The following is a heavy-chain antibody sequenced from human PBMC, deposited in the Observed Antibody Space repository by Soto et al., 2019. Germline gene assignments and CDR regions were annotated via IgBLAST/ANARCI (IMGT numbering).Heavy chain of an antibody. D-gene: IGHD3-9*01. CDR2: IYSGGST. J-gene: IGHJ6*02. V-gene: IGHV3-66*01. CDR1: GFTVSSNY. Sequence: GGSLRLSCAASGFTVSSNYMSWVRQAPGKGLEWVSVIYSGGSTYYADSVKGRFTISRDNSKNTLYLQMNSLRAEDTAVYYCARPSTDQIFWPIIDYGMDVWGQGTTVTVSS. CDR3: ARPSTDQIFWPIIDYGMDV.